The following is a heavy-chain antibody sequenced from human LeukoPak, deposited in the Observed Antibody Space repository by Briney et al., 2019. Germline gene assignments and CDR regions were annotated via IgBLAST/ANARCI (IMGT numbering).Heavy chain of an antibody. D-gene: IGHD5-12*01. CDR2: INTTSGDT. Sequence: GASVKVSCKASVYTFTGYYKHWVRQAPGQGLEWVGWINTTSGDTNNLQKFQGRVIMTRDTSISTAYMELSRVRSDATAVYYCARGDVDGAARRAFDVWGQGTMVTVSS. J-gene: IGHJ3*01. CDR3: ARGDVDGAARRAFDV. CDR1: VYTFTGYY. V-gene: IGHV1-2*02.